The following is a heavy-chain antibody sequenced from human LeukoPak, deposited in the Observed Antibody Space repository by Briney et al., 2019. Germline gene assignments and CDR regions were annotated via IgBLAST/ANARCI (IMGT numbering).Heavy chain of an antibody. CDR2: MNPNSGNT. CDR1: GYTFTSYD. D-gene: IGHD2-2*01. Sequence: VASVKVSCTASGYTFTSYDINWVRQATGQGLEWMGWMNPNSGNTGYAQKFQGRVTITRNTSISTAYMELSSLRSEDTAVYYCARGARPIVVVPTSPITYYYYYYMDVWGKGTTVTVSS. CDR3: ARGARPIVVVPTSPITYYYYYYMDV. V-gene: IGHV1-8*03. J-gene: IGHJ6*03.